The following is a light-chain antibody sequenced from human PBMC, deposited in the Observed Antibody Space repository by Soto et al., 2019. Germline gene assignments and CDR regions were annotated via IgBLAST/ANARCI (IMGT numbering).Light chain of an antibody. V-gene: IGKV3-20*01. J-gene: IGKJ1*01. CDR1: QSVRSRY. Sequence: EIVLTQSPGTLSLSPGERATLSCRASQSVRSRYLAWYQQKPGQAPRLLIYGSSSRPPGIPDRFSGSGSGTEFTLTIRRLGLEDVAVYYCQHYGTSPQTFGQGTKVDIK. CDR3: QHYGTSPQT. CDR2: GSS.